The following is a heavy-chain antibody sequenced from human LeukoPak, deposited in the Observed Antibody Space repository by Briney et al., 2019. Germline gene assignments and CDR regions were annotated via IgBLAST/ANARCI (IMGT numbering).Heavy chain of an antibody. CDR2: IIPIFGTA. D-gene: IGHD3-22*01. CDR1: GGTISSYA. J-gene: IGHJ4*02. Sequence: SVKASCKASGGTISSYAISWVRQAPGQGLEWMGGIIPIFGTANYAQKFQGRVTITTDESTSTAYMELSSLRSEDTAVYYCARDRGNYYDSSGYYYSFDYWGQGTLVTVSS. CDR3: ARDRGNYYDSSGYYYSFDY. V-gene: IGHV1-69*05.